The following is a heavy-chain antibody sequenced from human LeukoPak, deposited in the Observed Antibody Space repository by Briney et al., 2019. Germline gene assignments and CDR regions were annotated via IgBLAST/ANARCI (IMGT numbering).Heavy chain of an antibody. J-gene: IGHJ5*02. D-gene: IGHD6-19*01. CDR2: IDAENGEA. Sequence: GATVKISCKGSGFTLSDYYIHWVQQAPGKGLEWMGHIDAENGEAAHAETFQGRVTMTVDTSADTAYLELSSLLFEDTAVYYCGTGRSTRGWYAHHWGQGTLVTVSS. CDR1: GFTLSDYY. CDR3: GTGRSTRGWYAHH. V-gene: IGHV1-69-2*01.